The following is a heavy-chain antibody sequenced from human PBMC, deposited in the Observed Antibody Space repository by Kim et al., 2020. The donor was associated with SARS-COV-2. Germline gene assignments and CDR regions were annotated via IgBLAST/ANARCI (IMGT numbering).Heavy chain of an antibody. D-gene: IGHD3-3*01. CDR3: ARGWRDFWSGYPGAFDI. J-gene: IGHJ3*02. CDR2: IYYSGST. CDR1: GGSISSYY. Sequence: SETLSLTCTVSGGSISSYYWSWIRQPPGKGLEWIGYIYYSGSTNYNPSLKSRVTISVDTSKNQFSLKLSSVTAADTAVYYCARGWRDFWSGYPGAFDIWGQGTMVTVSS. V-gene: IGHV4-59*01.